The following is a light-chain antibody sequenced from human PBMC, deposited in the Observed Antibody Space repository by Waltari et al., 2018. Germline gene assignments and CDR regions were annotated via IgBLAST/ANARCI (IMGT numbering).Light chain of an antibody. CDR3: SSYSRITTSVV. CDR2: DVN. J-gene: IGLJ3*02. V-gene: IGLV2-14*01. Sequence: SALTQPASVSGSPGPSTTLPLTGTSRDIGTYTYAPWYQQHPGKAPKLMIYDVNKRPSGVSYRFSGSKSGNTASLTISGLQAEDEADYYCSSYSRITTSVVFGGGTKLTVL. CDR1: SRDIGTYTY.